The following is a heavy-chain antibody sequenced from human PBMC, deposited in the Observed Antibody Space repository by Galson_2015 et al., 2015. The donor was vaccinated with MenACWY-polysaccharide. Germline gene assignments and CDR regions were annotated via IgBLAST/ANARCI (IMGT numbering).Heavy chain of an antibody. V-gene: IGHV1-8*01. CDR1: GYTFTNYD. J-gene: IGHJ4*02. D-gene: IGHD2-21*01. CDR3: ARIIARKYTFADS. CDR2: MNPNSGNT. Sequence: SVKVSCKASGYTFTNYDINWVRQATGQGLEWMGWMNPNSGNTGYAQKFQGRVTMTSSSAMTTAYMELSSLRSEDTAVYYCARIIARKYTFADSWGQGTLV.